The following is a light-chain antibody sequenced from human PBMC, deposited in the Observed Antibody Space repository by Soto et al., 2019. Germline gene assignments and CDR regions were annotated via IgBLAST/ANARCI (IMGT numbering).Light chain of an antibody. J-gene: IGKJ3*01. V-gene: IGKV1-27*01. Sequence: DIQLTQSPSSLSASVGDRVTITYRVSQGISSYLKWYRQKPGKVPKLLIYSASNLQSGVPSRFSGSGSGTDFTLTISSLQPEDVATYYCQQTYNAPPTFGPGTKVDIK. CDR3: QQTYNAPPT. CDR1: QGISSY. CDR2: SAS.